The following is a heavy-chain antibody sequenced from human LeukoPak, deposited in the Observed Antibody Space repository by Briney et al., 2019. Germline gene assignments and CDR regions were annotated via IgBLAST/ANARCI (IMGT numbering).Heavy chain of an antibody. Sequence: GGSVSLFCAVSGLLFSNYRKSWARQSRGKGLEWLANIKQEGSEKYHVDCVKGRFNISRDNAKDLLYLQMNSLRAEDTAVYYCARKGSYRNWFDPWGQGTLVTVSS. D-gene: IGHD1-26*01. CDR1: GLLFSNYR. CDR3: ARKGSYRNWFDP. V-gene: IGHV3-7*05. J-gene: IGHJ5*02. CDR2: IKQEGSEK.